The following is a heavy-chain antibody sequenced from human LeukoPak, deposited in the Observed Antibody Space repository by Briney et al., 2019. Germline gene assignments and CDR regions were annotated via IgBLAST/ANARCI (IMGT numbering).Heavy chain of an antibody. V-gene: IGHV1-24*01. CDR3: ATHGYSSSY. CDR2: FDPEDGKT. CDR1: GYTFTELS. Sequence: ASVKVSCKVSGYTFTELSMHWVRQAPGKGLEWMGGFDPEDGKTNYAQKFQGRVTMTEDTSTDTAYMELSSLRSEDTAVYYCATHGYSSSYWGQGNLVTVSS. D-gene: IGHD6-13*01. J-gene: IGHJ4*02.